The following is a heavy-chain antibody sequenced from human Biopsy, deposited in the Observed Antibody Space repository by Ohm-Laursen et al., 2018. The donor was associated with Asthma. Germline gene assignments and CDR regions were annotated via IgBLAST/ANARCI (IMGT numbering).Heavy chain of an antibody. Sequence: SLRLSCSASGFTFSSYVMNWVRQAPGKGLEWVSVIYSGGTSHTADSVRGRFTISRDFSKNTLHIQMHSLRVEDTAVYYCARGDSSGWSHYYFDYWGQGTLVTVSS. J-gene: IGHJ4*02. CDR3: ARGDSSGWSHYYFDY. CDR1: GFTFSSYV. D-gene: IGHD6-19*01. V-gene: IGHV3-23*03. CDR2: IYSGGTS.